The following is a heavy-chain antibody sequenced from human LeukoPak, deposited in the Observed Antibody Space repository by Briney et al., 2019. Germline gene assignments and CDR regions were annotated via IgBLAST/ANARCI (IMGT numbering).Heavy chain of an antibody. Sequence: PGRSLRLSCAASGFTVSSYGMHWVRQAPGKGLEWVAVISYDGSNKYYADSVKGRFTISRDNSKNTLYLQMNSLTAEDTAVFYCSRQDATTTPGGYFDYWGQGTLVTVSS. CDR3: SRQDATTTPGGYFDY. J-gene: IGHJ4*02. V-gene: IGHV3-33*01. D-gene: IGHD4-17*01. CDR2: ISYDGSNK. CDR1: GFTVSSYG.